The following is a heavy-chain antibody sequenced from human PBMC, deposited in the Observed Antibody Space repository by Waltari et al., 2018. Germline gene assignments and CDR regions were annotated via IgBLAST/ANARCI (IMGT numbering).Heavy chain of an antibody. CDR3: ARYYPSGKDYIDV. CDR1: GDPISSGFYH. J-gene: IGHJ6*03. V-gene: IGHV4-61*02. D-gene: IGHD3-10*01. Sequence: QVQLQESGPGLVKPSQTLSLTCSVSGDPISSGFYHWSWIRQPAGRGLEWLGRVYVDRRPSYNPSLSSRVTISLDTSRNRFSLELTSVTAADTAIYYCARYYPSGKDYIDVWGKGTTVSVSS. CDR2: VYVDRRP.